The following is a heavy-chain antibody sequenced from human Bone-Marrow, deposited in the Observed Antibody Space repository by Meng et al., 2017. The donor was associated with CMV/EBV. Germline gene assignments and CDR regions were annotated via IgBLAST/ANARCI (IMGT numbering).Heavy chain of an antibody. J-gene: IGHJ5*02. V-gene: IGHV3-23*01. Sequence: GESLKISCAASGFTFSSYAMSWVRQAPGKGLEWVSAISGSGGSTYYADSVKGRFTISRDNSKNTLYLQMNSLRAEDTAVYYCARQTNDFWSDDPRGWFDPWGQGTLVTVSS. CDR1: GFTFSSYA. CDR2: ISGSGGST. D-gene: IGHD3-3*01. CDR3: ARQTNDFWSDDPRGWFDP.